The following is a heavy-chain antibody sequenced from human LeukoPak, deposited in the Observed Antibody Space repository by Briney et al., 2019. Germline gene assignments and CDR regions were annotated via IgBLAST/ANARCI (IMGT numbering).Heavy chain of an antibody. CDR3: AELGITMIGGV. J-gene: IGHJ6*04. V-gene: IGHV3-20*04. CDR2: INWNGGGT. D-gene: IGHD3-10*02. Sequence: GGSLRLSCAASGFTFDVFGMSWVRQAPGEGLEWVSGINWNGGGTGYADSVKGRFTISRDNAKNSLYLQMNSLRAEDTAVYYCAELGITMIGGVWGKGTTVTISS. CDR1: GFTFDVFG.